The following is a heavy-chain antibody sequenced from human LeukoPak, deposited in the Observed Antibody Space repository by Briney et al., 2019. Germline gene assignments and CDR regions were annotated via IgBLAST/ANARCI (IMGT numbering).Heavy chain of an antibody. CDR3: SRSIHGSSWYSGC. CDR1: GFTFGDYL. V-gene: IGHV3-49*03. J-gene: IGHJ4*02. D-gene: IGHD6-13*01. CDR2: IRNKAHGGTT. Sequence: GGSLRLSCTASGFTFGDYLLSWFRQAPGKGLEWVGFIRNKAHGGTTEYAASVKGRFIISRDDSKGIAYLQMSSLNTEDTAVYYCSRSIHGSSWYSGCWGQGTLVTVSS.